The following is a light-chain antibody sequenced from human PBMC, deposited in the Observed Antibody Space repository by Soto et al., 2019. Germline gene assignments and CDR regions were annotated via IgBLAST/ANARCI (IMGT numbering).Light chain of an antibody. V-gene: IGLV2-14*01. CDR2: EVS. CDR3: GTNTGSSTLL. Sequence: QSVLTQPASVSGSPGQSITISCTGTNSDVGAYNYVSWYQQYPGKAPKLMIYEVSNRPSGVANRFSGSKSRNTASLAISGLQAEDEADYYCGTNTGSSTLLFGGGTKVTVL. CDR1: NSDVGAYNY. J-gene: IGLJ2*01.